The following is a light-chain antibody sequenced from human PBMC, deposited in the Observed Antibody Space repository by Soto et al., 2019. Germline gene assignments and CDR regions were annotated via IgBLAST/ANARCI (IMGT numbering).Light chain of an antibody. CDR3: SSFAPSYRLI. Sequence: QSVLTQPRSVSGSPGHSVTISCSGTSSDIGFYNAVSWYQQHAGQAPKLIISDVFERPSGVPHRFSGSKSGNSASLTISGLQGEDESDYYCSSFAPSYRLIFGGGTKVTVL. V-gene: IGLV2-11*01. CDR1: SSDIGFYNA. J-gene: IGLJ2*01. CDR2: DVF.